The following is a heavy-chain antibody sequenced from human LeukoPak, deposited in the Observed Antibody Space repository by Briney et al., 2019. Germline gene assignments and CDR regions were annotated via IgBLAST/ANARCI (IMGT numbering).Heavy chain of an antibody. CDR1: GFTFSTYA. V-gene: IGHV3-23*01. Sequence: GGPLRLSCAPSGFTFSTYAMSWVRQAPGKGLDWVSGITDSGGITTSADSVKGRFTMSRDNAKNTLYLQMNSLRVEDTAVYYGAKGVGSSWRAPLDPWGQGTLVTVSS. CDR3: AKGVGSSWRAPLDP. D-gene: IGHD6-13*01. J-gene: IGHJ5*02. CDR2: ITDSGGIT.